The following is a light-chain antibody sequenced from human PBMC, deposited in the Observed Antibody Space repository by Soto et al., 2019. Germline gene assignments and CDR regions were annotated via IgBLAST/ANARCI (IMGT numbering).Light chain of an antibody. V-gene: IGKV3-20*01. Sequence: EIVLTQSPGTLSLSPGERATLSCRASQSVSSSYLAWYQQKPGQAPRLLIYGASSRATGIPDRFSGGRSGADFHLFISRLETAHFEVYYCQLYGTFYFAQGTRLQIK. CDR2: GAS. CDR1: QSVSSSY. CDR3: QLYGTFY. J-gene: IGKJ5*01.